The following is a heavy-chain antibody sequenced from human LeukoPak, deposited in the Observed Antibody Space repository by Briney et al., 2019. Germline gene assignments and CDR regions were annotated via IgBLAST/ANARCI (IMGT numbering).Heavy chain of an antibody. V-gene: IGHV3-23*01. J-gene: IGHJ4*02. Sequence: GASLRLSCAASGFTFSSYAMSWVRQAPGKGLEWVSAISGSGGSTYYADSVKGRFTISRDNSKNTLYLQMNSLRAEDTAVYYCARLHDRRHSFDYWGQVTLVTVSS. CDR1: GFTFSSYA. D-gene: IGHD3-22*01. CDR3: ARLHDRRHSFDY. CDR2: ISGSGGST.